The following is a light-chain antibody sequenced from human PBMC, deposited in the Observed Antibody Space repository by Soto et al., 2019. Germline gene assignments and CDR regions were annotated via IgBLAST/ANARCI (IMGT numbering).Light chain of an antibody. CDR3: SSYTSYNPPLL. CDR2: NVS. Sequence: QSALTQPASVSGSPGQSITISCTGTSSDVGAYNYVSWYQQHPGKAPKLMIYNVSNRPSGVSNRFSGSKSGNTASLTISGLQPEDEADYFFSSYTSYNPPLLFGGGTKLTVL. V-gene: IGLV2-14*01. J-gene: IGLJ2*01. CDR1: SSDVGAYNY.